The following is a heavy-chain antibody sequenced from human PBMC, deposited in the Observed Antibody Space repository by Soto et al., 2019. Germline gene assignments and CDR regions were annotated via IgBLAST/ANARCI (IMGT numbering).Heavy chain of an antibody. V-gene: IGHV4-34*01. J-gene: IGHJ3*02. CDR2: INHSGST. CDR3: ARCRGYGYCSGGSCYSLDAFDI. D-gene: IGHD2-15*01. CDR1: GGSFSGYY. Sequence: QVQLQQWGAGLLKPSETLSLTCAVYGGSFSGYYWSWIRQPPGKGLEWIGEINHSGSTNYNPSLKSRVTRSVDTSKNQFSLKLSSVTAADTAVYYCARCRGYGYCSGGSCYSLDAFDIWGQGTMVTVSS.